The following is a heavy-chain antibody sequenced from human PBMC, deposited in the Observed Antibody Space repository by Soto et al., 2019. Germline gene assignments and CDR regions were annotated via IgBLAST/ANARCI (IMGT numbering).Heavy chain of an antibody. D-gene: IGHD6-19*01. CDR2: ISGSGGST. CDR3: ALRVAVAGTRREA. CDR1: GFTFSSYA. V-gene: IGHV3-23*01. J-gene: IGHJ5*02. Sequence: EVQLLESGGGLVQPGGSLRLSCAASGFTFSSYAMSWVRQAPGKGLEWVSAISGSGGSTYYADSVKGRFTISRDNSKNTLYLQMNSLRAEDTAVYYCALRVAVAGTRREAWGQGTLVTVSS.